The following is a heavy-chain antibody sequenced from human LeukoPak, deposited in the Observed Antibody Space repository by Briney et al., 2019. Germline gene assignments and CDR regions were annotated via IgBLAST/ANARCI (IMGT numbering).Heavy chain of an antibody. J-gene: IGHJ4*02. Sequence: SETLSLTCAVYGGSFSGYYWSWIRQPPGKGLEWIGEINHSGSTNYNPSLKSRVTISVDTSKNQFSLKLSSVTAADTAVYYCARHSPSWGLRNFDYWGQGTLVTVSS. V-gene: IGHV4-34*01. D-gene: IGHD1-26*01. CDR2: INHSGST. CDR1: GGSFSGYY. CDR3: ARHSPSWGLRNFDY.